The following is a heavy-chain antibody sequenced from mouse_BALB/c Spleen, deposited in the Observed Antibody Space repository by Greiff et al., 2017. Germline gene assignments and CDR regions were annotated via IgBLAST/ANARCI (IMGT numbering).Heavy chain of an antibody. CDR2: ISDGGSYT. Sequence: EVQVVESGGGLVKPGGSLKLSCAASGFTFSDYYMYWVRQTPEKRLEWVATISDGGSYTYYPDSVKGRFTISRDNAKNNLYLQMSSLKSEDTAMYYCARAGSYYYAMDYWGQGTSVTVSS. CDR1: GFTFSDYY. CDR3: ARAGSYYYAMDY. J-gene: IGHJ4*01. V-gene: IGHV5-4*02.